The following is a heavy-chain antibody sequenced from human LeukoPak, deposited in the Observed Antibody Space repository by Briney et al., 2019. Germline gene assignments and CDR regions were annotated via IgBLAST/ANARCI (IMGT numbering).Heavy chain of an antibody. V-gene: IGHV4-30-4*01. CDR2: IYYSGST. CDR1: GGSISSGDYY. Sequence: SETLSLTCTASGGSISSGDYYWSWIRQPPGKGLEWIGYIYYSGSTYYNPSLKSRVTISVDTSKNQFSLKLSSVTAADTAVYYCARGGPGYDFWSGYYTGYYYYGMDVWGQGTTVTVSS. J-gene: IGHJ6*02. D-gene: IGHD3-3*01. CDR3: ARGGPGYDFWSGYYTGYYYYGMDV.